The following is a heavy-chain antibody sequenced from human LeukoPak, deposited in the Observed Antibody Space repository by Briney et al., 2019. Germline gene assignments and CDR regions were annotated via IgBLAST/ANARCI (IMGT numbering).Heavy chain of an antibody. D-gene: IGHD6-19*01. CDR3: ARDLAFLPVPAANGWLDP. J-gene: IGHJ5*02. CDR2: ISTYNGDT. CDR1: GYTFTNHG. Sequence: ASVKVSCKASGYTFTNHGISWVRQAPGQGLEWMGWISTYNGDTKYAQRLQGRATLTSDTSTNTVYMEVRSLKSDDTAVYYCARDLAFLPVPAANGWLDPWGQGTLVTVSS. V-gene: IGHV1-18*04.